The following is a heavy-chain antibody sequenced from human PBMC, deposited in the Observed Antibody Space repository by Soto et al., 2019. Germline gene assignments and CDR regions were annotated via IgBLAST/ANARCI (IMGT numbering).Heavy chain of an antibody. D-gene: IGHD2-8*01. V-gene: IGHV4-31*03. CDR3: AKTNWYAFDI. Sequence: PSETLSLTCTVSGGSISSGGYYWSWIRQHPGKGLEWIGYIYDSGSTYYNPSLKSRVTISVDTSKNQFSLKLSSVTAADTAVYYCAKTNWYAFDIWGQGTMVTVSS. CDR2: IYDSGST. CDR1: GGSISSGGYY. J-gene: IGHJ3*02.